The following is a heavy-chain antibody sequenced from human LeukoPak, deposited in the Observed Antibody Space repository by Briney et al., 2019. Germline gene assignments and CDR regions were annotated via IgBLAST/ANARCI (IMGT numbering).Heavy chain of an antibody. CDR1: GFTFSNYW. CDR3: ARVDGYNSGWLIDS. Sequence: GGSLRLSCTASGFTFSNYWIHWVRQAPGKGLVWVSRIYSDGSRTNYADSVKGRFTISRDNAKNSVHLQMNSLRAEDTAVYYCARVDGYNSGWLIDSWGQGTLVIVSP. D-gene: IGHD6-19*01. J-gene: IGHJ4*02. CDR2: IYSDGSRT. V-gene: IGHV3-74*01.